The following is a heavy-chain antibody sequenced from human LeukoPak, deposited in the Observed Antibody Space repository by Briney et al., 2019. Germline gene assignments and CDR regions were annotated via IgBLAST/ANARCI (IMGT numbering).Heavy chain of an antibody. J-gene: IGHJ4*02. D-gene: IGHD4-23*01. Sequence: GGSLRLSCAASGFTFSSYYMNWVRQAPGKGLEWVSSISTSSTYIYYADSVKGRFTISRDNAKNSLYLQMNSLRAEDTAVYYCASNRYGGNHLDGYDYWGQGTLVTVSS. CDR1: GFTFSSYY. CDR3: ASNRYGGNHLDGYDY. V-gene: IGHV3-21*01. CDR2: ISTSSTYI.